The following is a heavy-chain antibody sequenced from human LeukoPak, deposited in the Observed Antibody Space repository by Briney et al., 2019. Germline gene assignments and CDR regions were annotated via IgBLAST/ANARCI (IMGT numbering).Heavy chain of an antibody. J-gene: IGHJ6*02. V-gene: IGHV3-21*01. CDR3: ARGQEGPVYGVDV. CDR2: ISGSSYYI. Sequence: GGSLRLSCSTSGFTFSSHSMNWVRQAPGKGLEWVSSISGSSYYINYADSMKGRITISRDNAKNSLYLQMTSLTAEDTAVYYCARGQEGPVYGVDVWGQGTTVTVSS. CDR1: GFTFSSHS.